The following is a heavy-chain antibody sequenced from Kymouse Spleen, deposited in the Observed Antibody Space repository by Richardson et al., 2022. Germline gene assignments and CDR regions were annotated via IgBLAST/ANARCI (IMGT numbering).Heavy chain of an antibody. CDR3: ARQGGPNYYYGMDV. D-gene: IGHD1-26*01,IGHD3-10*01,IGHD3-16*02. Sequence: QLQLQESGPGLVKPSETLSLTCTVSGGSISSSSYYWGWIRQPPGKGLEWIGSIYYSGSTYYNPSLKSRVTISVDTSKNQFSLKLSSVTAADTAVYYCARQGGPNYYYGMDVWGQGTTVTVSS. CDR2: IYYSGST. V-gene: IGHV4-39*01. CDR1: GGSISSSSYY. J-gene: IGHJ6*02.